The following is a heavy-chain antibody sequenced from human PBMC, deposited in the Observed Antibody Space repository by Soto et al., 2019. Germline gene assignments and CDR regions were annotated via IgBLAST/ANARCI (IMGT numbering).Heavy chain of an antibody. CDR3: ALGYGSNFDY. CDR2: INHSGST. J-gene: IGHJ4*02. D-gene: IGHD6-13*01. Sequence: QVQLQQWGPGLLKPSETLSLTCAVYGGSFSGYYWTWIRQPPGKGLEWIGEINHSGSTNYNPSLKCLDTTSEDTSKNQFSLKLSSVAAADTAVYYCALGYGSNFDYWGQGTLVTVSS. V-gene: IGHV4-34*01. CDR1: GGSFSGYY.